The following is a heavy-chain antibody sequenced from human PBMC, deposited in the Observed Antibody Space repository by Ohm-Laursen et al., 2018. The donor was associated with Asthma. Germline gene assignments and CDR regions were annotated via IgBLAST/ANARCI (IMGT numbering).Heavy chain of an antibody. D-gene: IGHD6-13*01. J-gene: IGHJ6*02. V-gene: IGHV1-3*01. Sequence: GASVKVSCKASGYTFTSYAMHWVRQAPGQRLEWMGWINAGNGNTKYSQKFQGRVTITRDTSASTAYMELSSLRSEDTAVYYCARGGRIGSNYYYYGMDVWGQGTTVTVSS. CDR2: INAGNGNT. CDR1: GYTFTSYA. CDR3: ARGGRIGSNYYYYGMDV.